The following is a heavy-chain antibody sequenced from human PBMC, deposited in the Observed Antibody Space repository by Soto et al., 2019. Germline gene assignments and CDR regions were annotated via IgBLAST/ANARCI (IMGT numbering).Heavy chain of an antibody. CDR1: GGSISSYY. CDR2: IYYSGST. Sequence: ETLSLTCTVSGGSISSYYWSWIWQPPGKGLERIGNIYYSGSTNYNPSLKSRVTISVDTSKNQFSLKLSSVTAADTAVYYCALGGQRHKVVVYWGQGTLFTVPS. D-gene: IGHD1-1*01. J-gene: IGHJ4*02. CDR3: ALGGQRHKVVVY. V-gene: IGHV4-59*01.